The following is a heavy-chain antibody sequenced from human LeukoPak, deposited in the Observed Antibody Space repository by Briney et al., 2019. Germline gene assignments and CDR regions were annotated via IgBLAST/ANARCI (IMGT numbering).Heavy chain of an antibody. J-gene: IGHJ6*02. CDR2: IIPIFGTA. D-gene: IGHD3-10*01. Sequence: SVKVSCKASGGTFSSYAISWVRQAPGQGLEWMGGIIPIFGTANYAQKFQERVTITRDMSTSTAYMELSSLRSEDTAVYYCAADVSVLWFGELGSGMDVWGQGTTVTVSS. CDR1: GGTFSSYA. CDR3: AADVSVLWFGELGSGMDV. V-gene: IGHV1-69*05.